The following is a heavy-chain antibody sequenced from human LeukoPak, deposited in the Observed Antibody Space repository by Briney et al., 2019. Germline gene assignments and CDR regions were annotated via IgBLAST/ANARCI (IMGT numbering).Heavy chain of an antibody. CDR3: ARGGAVAGPDWGDAFDI. D-gene: IGHD6-13*01. CDR2: IYYSGST. V-gene: IGHV4-39*07. J-gene: IGHJ3*02. CDR1: GASISSTTYY. Sequence: SATLSLTCTVSGASISSTTYYWGWIRQPPRKGLEWIASIYYSGSTYYNPSLKSRVTISVDTSKNQFSLKLSSVTAADTAVYYCARGGAVAGPDWGDAFDIWGQGTMVTVSS.